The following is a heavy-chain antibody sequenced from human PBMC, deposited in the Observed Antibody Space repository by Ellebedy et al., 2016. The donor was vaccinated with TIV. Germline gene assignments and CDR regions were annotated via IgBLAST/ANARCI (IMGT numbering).Heavy chain of an antibody. CDR3: ARELGAVGY. CDR1: GGSFSGYY. J-gene: IGHJ4*02. CDR2: IYYSGST. V-gene: IGHV4-31*11. Sequence: SETLSLTXAVYGGSFSGYYWSWIRQHPGKGLEWIGYIYYSGSTYYNPSLKSRVTISVDTSKNQFSLKLSSVTAADTAVYYCARELGAVGYWGQGTLVTVSS. D-gene: IGHD7-27*01.